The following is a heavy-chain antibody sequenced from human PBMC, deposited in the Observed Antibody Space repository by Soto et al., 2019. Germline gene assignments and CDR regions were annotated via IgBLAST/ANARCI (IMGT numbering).Heavy chain of an antibody. J-gene: IGHJ4*02. CDR2: FRTSGDGGTT. D-gene: IGHD3-10*01. V-gene: IGHV3-23*01. CDR3: AKKVNSGPGSQYFDY. CDR1: RFTFSTYA. Sequence: EVQLLESGGGLVQPGGSLRLSCAASRFTFSTYAMSWVRQAPGKGLEWVSGFRTSGDGGTTYYADSVKGRFTISRDNSKNMLFLQMNSLRAEDTAIYYCAKKVNSGPGSQYFDYWGQGTLVTVSS.